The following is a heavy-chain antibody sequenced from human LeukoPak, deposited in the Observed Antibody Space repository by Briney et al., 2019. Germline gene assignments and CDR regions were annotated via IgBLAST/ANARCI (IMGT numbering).Heavy chain of an antibody. CDR1: GYSLRRGYS. D-gene: IGHD3-10*01. CDR2: FYHSGSA. J-gene: IGHJ4*02. Sequence: PETLSLTCAVSGYSLRRGYSWGGTRRPPGRGLEWIGRFYHSGSAYYNPSLKSRVTISVDTSKNQFLLKLSSVNAADTAVYYCARTQGFGELLFDDWGQGTLVTVSS. CDR3: ARTQGFGELLFDD. V-gene: IGHV4-38-2*01.